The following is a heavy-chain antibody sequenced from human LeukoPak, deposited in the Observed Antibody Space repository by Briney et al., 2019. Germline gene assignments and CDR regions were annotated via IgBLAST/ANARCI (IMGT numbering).Heavy chain of an antibody. CDR2: IYHSGST. CDR1: GYSLSSGYY. D-gene: IGHD5-18*01. J-gene: IGHJ3*02. Sequence: SETLSLTCAVSGYSLSSGYYWGWIRQPPGKGLEWIGSIYHSGSTYYNPSLKSRVTISVDTSKNQFSLKLSSVTAADTAVYYCARTPRIQLWRRNHAFDIWGQGTMVTVSS. CDR3: ARTPRIQLWRRNHAFDI. V-gene: IGHV4-38-2*01.